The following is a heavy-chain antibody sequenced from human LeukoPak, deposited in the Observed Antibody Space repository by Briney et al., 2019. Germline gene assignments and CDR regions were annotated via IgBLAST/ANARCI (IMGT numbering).Heavy chain of an antibody. Sequence: ASVKVSCKASGYTFTGYYIHWVRQAPGRGLEWMGRINPNSGGTNYAQKFQGRVTMTRDMSISTAYMELSRLTSDDTAVYYCARDIGQQREFGMDVWGQGTTVTVSS. D-gene: IGHD6-13*01. CDR3: ARDIGQQREFGMDV. CDR1: GYTFTGYY. CDR2: INPNSGGT. V-gene: IGHV1-2*06. J-gene: IGHJ6*02.